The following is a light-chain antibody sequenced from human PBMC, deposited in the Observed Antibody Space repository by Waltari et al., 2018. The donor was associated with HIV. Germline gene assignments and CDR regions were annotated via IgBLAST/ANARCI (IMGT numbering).Light chain of an antibody. J-gene: IGLJ2*01. CDR1: SSDVGAYNY. CDR3: SSFGRGNTVL. CDR2: EVN. Sequence: QSALTQPASVSGSPGQSITISCTGTSSDVGAYNYVSWYPLYPGKAPKVMMFEVNKRPSGVSDRCSGSKSGNTASLTLSGLQVEDEAVYCCSSFGRGNTVLFGGGTKVTVL. V-gene: IGLV2-14*01.